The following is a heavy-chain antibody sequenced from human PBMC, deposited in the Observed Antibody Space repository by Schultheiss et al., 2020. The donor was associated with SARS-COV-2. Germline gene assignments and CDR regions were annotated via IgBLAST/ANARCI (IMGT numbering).Heavy chain of an antibody. D-gene: IGHD3-22*01. J-gene: IGHJ4*02. CDR1: GVSFSGYY. Sequence: SETLSLTCAVYGVSFSGYYWSWIRQPPGKGLEWIGYIYYSGSTNYNPSLKSRVSLSLDMSKNRFSLNLNSVTAADTAVYYCARDIDSGYYYAPGYWGQGALVTVSS. CDR3: ARDIDSGYYYAPGY. CDR2: IYYSGST. V-gene: IGHV4-34*11.